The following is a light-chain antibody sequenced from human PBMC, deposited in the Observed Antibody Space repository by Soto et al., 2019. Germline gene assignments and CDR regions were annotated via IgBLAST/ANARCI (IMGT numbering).Light chain of an antibody. CDR2: EVN. V-gene: IGLV2-23*02. J-gene: IGLJ1*01. Sequence: QSVLTQPASVSGSPGQSITISCTGTSSNVGSYKLVSWYQQHPGKAPKLMIFEVNKRPSGASNRFSGSKSGNTASLTVSGLKGGEGGEYYLCSSGGTPASGFRSGSQVSVL. CDR3: CSSGGTPASG. CDR1: SSNVGSYKL.